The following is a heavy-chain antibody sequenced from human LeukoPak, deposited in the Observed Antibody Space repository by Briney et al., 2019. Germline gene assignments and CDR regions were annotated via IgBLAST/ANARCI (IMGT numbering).Heavy chain of an antibody. V-gene: IGHV4-59*08. D-gene: IGHD6-19*01. J-gene: IGHJ2*01. CDR1: GGSITSNY. CDR3: ARRSRLASWYFDL. CDR2: MYYSGST. Sequence: PSETLSLTCTVYGGSITSNYWNWIRQPPGKGLEWIGHMYYSGSTNYNPSLKSRLTISVDTSKNQLSLKLSSVTAADTAVYYCARRSRLASWYFDLWGRGTLITVSS.